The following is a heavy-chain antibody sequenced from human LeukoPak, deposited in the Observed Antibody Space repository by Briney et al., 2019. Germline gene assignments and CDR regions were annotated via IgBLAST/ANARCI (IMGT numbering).Heavy chain of an antibody. CDR1: GYTFTSYG. J-gene: IGHJ6*02. CDR2: ISAYNGNT. Sequence: ASVKVSCKASGYTFTSYGISWVRQAPGQGLEWMGWISAYNGNTNYAQKLQGRVTMTTDTSTSTAYMELRSLRSDDTAVYYCARDFSGYDRNPNYYCYYGMDVWGQGTTVTVSS. D-gene: IGHD5-12*01. CDR3: ARDFSGYDRNPNYYCYYGMDV. V-gene: IGHV1-18*01.